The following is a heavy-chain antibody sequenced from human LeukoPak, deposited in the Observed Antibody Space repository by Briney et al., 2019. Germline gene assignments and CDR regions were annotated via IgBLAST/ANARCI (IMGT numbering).Heavy chain of an antibody. CDR2: IYYSGST. CDR3: AREGLSVGDSNY. Sequence: KPGGSLRLSCAASGFTFSDYYMSWIRQAPGKGLEWIGSIYYSGSTYFNPSLKSRVTISLDTSNNQFSLKVRSVTAADTAVYYCAREGLSVGDSNYWGQGTLVTVSS. D-gene: IGHD4-17*01. V-gene: IGHV4-38-2*02. J-gene: IGHJ4*02. CDR1: GFTFSDYY.